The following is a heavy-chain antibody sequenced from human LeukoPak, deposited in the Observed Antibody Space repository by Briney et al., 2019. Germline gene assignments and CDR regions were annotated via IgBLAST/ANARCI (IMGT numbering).Heavy chain of an antibody. J-gene: IGHJ6*03. CDR2: MYTLGNT. CDR3: AKCILTGYYKGYMDV. Sequence: PGGSLRLSCAASGFTVSTNYMTWIRQAPGKGLEWVSVMYTLGNTNYADSVRGRFTISRDNSKNTLYLQMNSLRAEDTAVYYCAKCILTGYYKGYMDVWGKGTTVTISS. V-gene: IGHV3-53*01. CDR1: GFTVSTNY. D-gene: IGHD3-9*01.